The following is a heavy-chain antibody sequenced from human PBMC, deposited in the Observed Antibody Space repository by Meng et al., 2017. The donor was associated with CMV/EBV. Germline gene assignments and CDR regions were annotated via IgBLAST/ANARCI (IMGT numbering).Heavy chain of an antibody. Sequence: GESLKISCAASGFTVSSNYMSWVRQAPGKGLEWVSVIYSGGGTYYADSVKGRFTISRDNSKNTLYLQMNSLRAEDTAVYYCATAYCSSTSCYPWGQGTLVTVSS. CDR3: ATAYCSSTSCYP. D-gene: IGHD2-2*01. CDR2: IYSGGGT. J-gene: IGHJ5*02. V-gene: IGHV3-53*01. CDR1: GFTVSSNY.